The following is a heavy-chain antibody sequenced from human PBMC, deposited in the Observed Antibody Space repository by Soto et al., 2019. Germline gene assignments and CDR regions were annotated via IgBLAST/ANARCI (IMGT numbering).Heavy chain of an antibody. D-gene: IGHD2-15*01. CDR2: ISYDGSNK. CDR3: AKDDCSGGSCPQNYYYYYGMDV. CDR1: GFTFSSYG. Sequence: QVQLVESGGGVVQPGRSLRLSCAASGFTFSSYGMHWVRQAPGKGLEWVAVISYDGSNKYYADSVKGRFTISRDNSKNTLYLQMNSLRAEDTAVYYCAKDDCSGGSCPQNYYYYYGMDVWGQGTTVTVSS. J-gene: IGHJ6*02. V-gene: IGHV3-30*18.